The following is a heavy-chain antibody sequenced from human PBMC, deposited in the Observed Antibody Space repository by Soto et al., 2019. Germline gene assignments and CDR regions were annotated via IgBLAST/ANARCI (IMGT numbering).Heavy chain of an antibody. CDR3: ARLQPTLRDGYPRVYGMDV. V-gene: IGHV5-51*01. J-gene: IGHJ6*02. Sequence: GESLKISCKGSGYSFTSYWIGWVRQMPGKGLEWMGIIYPGDSDTRYSPSFQGQVTISADKSISTAYLQWSSLKASDTVMYYCARLQPTLRDGYPRVYGMDVWGQGTTVTVSS. D-gene: IGHD5-12*01. CDR1: GYSFTSYW. CDR2: IYPGDSDT.